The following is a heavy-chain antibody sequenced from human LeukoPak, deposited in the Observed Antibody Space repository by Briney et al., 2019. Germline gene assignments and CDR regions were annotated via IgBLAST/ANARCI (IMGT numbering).Heavy chain of an antibody. CDR1: GYSFTSYW. Sequence: GESPKISCKGSGYSFTSYWIGWVRQMPGKGLEWMGIIYPGDSDTRYSPSFQGQVTISADKSISTAYLQWSSLKASDTAMYYCARHRGLGYCSSTSCYDAFDIWGQGTMVTVSS. V-gene: IGHV5-51*01. D-gene: IGHD2-2*01. CDR3: ARHRGLGYCSSTSCYDAFDI. J-gene: IGHJ3*02. CDR2: IYPGDSDT.